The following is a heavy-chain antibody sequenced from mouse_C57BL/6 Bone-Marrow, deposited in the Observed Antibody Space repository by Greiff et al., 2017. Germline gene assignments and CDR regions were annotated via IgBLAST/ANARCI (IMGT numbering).Heavy chain of an antibody. CDR2: IDPENGDT. CDR1: GFNIKDDY. Sequence: EVQLQESGAELVRPGASVKLSCTASGFNIKDDYMHWVKQRPEQGLEWIGWIDPENGDTEYASQFPGKATITADTSSNTAYLQLSSLTSEDTAVYYSTLNYGSSYGYAMDYWGQGTSVTVSS. V-gene: IGHV14-4*01. CDR3: TLNYGSSYGYAMDY. J-gene: IGHJ4*01. D-gene: IGHD1-1*01.